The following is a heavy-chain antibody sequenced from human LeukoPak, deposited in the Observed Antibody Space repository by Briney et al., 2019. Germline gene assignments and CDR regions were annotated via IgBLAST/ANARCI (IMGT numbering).Heavy chain of an antibody. CDR3: AKDLDYYDSTPRSPYDY. J-gene: IGHJ4*02. CDR1: GFTFSSYS. CDR2: ISSSSSYI. V-gene: IGHV3-21*01. Sequence: GGSLRLSCAASGFTFSSYSMNWVRRAPGKGLEWVSSISSSSSYIYYADSVKGRFTISRDNSKNTLYLQMNSLRAEDTAVYYCAKDLDYYDSTPRSPYDYWGQGTLVTVSS. D-gene: IGHD3-22*01.